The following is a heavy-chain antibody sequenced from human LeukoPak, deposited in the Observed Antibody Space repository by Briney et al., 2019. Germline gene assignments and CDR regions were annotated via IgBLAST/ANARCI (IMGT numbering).Heavy chain of an antibody. CDR1: GFTFSSYA. CDR2: ISYDGSNK. Sequence: PGGSLRLSCAASGFTFSSYAMHWVRQAPGKGLEWVAVISYDGSNKYYADSVKDRFTISRDNSKNTLYLQMNSLRAEDTAVYYCARSDKELWSGYYRGVFDYWGQGTLVTVSS. V-gene: IGHV3-30-3*01. D-gene: IGHD3-3*01. CDR3: ARSDKELWSGYYRGVFDY. J-gene: IGHJ4*02.